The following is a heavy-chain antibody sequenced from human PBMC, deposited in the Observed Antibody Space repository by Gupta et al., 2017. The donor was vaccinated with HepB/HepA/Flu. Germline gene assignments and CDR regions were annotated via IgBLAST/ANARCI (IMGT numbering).Heavy chain of an antibody. CDR1: GGSFSGYY. V-gene: IGHV4-34*01. J-gene: IGHJ4*02. D-gene: IGHD2-2*02. CDR2: INHSGST. Sequence: QVQLQQWGAGLLKPSETLSLTCAVYGGSFSGYYWRWIRQPPGQGLEWIGEINHSGSTNYNPSLKSRVTISVDTSKNQFSLKLSSVTAADTAVYYCARGSGRGAYIVVVPAAIVGRPYFDYWGQGTLVTVSS. CDR3: ARGSGRGAYIVVVPAAIVGRPYFDY.